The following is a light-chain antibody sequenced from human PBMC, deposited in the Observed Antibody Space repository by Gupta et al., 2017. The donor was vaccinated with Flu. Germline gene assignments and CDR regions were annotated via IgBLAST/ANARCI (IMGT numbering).Light chain of an antibody. CDR3: QQYWTYPPR. CDR2: KAS. Sequence: SATIRAKVSKIVLYSTNIKNWLAWYQQKPGKAPRLLIYKASRRERGVPERFSGSGSGTEFTLTISSLKPDDFASYYWQQYWTYPPRFGQGTRLEVK. V-gene: IGKV4-1*01. CDR1: KIVLYSTNIKNW. J-gene: IGKJ1*01.